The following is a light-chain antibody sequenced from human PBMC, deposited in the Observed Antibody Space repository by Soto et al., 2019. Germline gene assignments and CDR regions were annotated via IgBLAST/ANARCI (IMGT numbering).Light chain of an antibody. J-gene: IGKJ4*01. CDR1: RTVSNR. V-gene: IGKV3-15*01. Sequence: EILMTQSPDTLSVSPGARVTLSCRASRTVSNRLAWYQHKPGQAPRLLISGASTGATGIPPRFRGSGSGTEFTLTVDTLQSEDIAIYYCQQYYHWPVTFGGGTKVEIK. CDR3: QQYYHWPVT. CDR2: GAS.